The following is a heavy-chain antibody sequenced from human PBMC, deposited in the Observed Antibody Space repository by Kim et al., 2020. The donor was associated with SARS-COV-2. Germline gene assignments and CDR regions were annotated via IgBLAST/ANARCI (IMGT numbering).Heavy chain of an antibody. Sequence: HADSVKGRFTNARDSAENTLYLQMNRLRAEDTAVYYCARRQFTSGWYYFDYWGQGTLVTVSS. J-gene: IGHJ4*02. V-gene: IGHV3-74*01. CDR3: ARRQFTSGWYYFDY. D-gene: IGHD6-19*01.